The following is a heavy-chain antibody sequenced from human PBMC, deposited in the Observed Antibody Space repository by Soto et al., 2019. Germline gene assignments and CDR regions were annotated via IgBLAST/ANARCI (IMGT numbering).Heavy chain of an antibody. CDR2: IYYSGST. D-gene: IGHD2-15*01. V-gene: IGHV4-31*03. J-gene: IGHJ3*02. CDR3: VRAGAYCSGGSCSQDEDAFDI. Sequence: SETLSLTCTVSGGSISSGGYYWSWIRQHPGKGLEWIGYIYYSGSTYYNPSLKSRVTISVDTSKNQFSLKLSSVTAADTAVYYCVRAGAYCSGGSCSQDEDAFDIWGQGTMVTVS. CDR1: GGSISSGGYY.